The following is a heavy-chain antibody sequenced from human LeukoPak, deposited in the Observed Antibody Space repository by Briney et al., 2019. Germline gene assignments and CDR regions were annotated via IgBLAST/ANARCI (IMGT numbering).Heavy chain of an antibody. V-gene: IGHV3-21*01. CDR3: ARDPVHSSGWFAVSYYYMDV. J-gene: IGHJ6*03. Sequence: GGSLRLSCAASGFTFSSYGMNWVRQAPGKGLEWVSSISSSSSYIYYADSLKGRFTISRDNAKNSLYLQMNSLRAEDTAVYYCARDPVHSSGWFAVSYYYMDVWGKGTTVTVSS. CDR1: GFTFSSYG. CDR2: ISSSSSYI. D-gene: IGHD6-19*01.